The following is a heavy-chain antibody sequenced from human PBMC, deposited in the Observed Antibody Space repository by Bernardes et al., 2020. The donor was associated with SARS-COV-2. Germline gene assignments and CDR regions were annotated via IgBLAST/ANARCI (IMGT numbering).Heavy chain of an antibody. J-gene: IGHJ4*02. CDR1: GGSFGDFW. CDR2: FTRYGGN. Sequence: SETLSLTRAISGGSFGDFWWSWIRQPPGKGLEWIGEFTRYGGNNFNPSLKSRVTISADTSRGQVSLKLTSVTDADTAVYYCAAHPFDFDYWGQGTLVTVSS. CDR3: AAHPFDFDY. V-gene: IGHV4-34*01. D-gene: IGHD3-10*01.